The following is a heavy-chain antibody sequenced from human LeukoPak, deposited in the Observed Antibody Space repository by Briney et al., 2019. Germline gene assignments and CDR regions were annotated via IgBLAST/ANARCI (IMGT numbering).Heavy chain of an antibody. CDR1: GFTFSSYA. V-gene: IGHV3-23*01. CDR3: ARTGYNYGTPLNY. J-gene: IGHJ4*02. CDR2: ITDSGTGT. Sequence: GGSLRLSCAASGFTFSSYALSRVRQAPGKVLEWVSGITDSGTGTYYADSVKGRFTISRDNSKNTVYLQMSSLRAEDTAVYYCARTGYNYGTPLNYWGQGTLVTVSS. D-gene: IGHD5-18*01.